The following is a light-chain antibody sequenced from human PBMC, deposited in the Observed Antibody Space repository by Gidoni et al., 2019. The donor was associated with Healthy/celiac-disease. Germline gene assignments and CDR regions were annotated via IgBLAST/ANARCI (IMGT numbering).Light chain of an antibody. Sequence: SYELTQPPSVSVSPGQTASITCSGDKLGDNYACWYQQKPGQAPGLVIYQDSKRPSGIPERFSGSNSGNTATLTISGTQAMDEADYYCQAWDSSTYVVFGGGTKLTVL. CDR1: KLGDNY. V-gene: IGLV3-1*01. CDR3: QAWDSSTYVV. CDR2: QDS. J-gene: IGLJ2*01.